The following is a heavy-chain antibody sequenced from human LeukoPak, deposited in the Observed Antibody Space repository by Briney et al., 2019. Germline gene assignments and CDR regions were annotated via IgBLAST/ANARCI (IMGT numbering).Heavy chain of an antibody. CDR1: GYTFTSYD. V-gene: IGHV1-8*01. D-gene: IGHD3-3*01. Sequence: ASVKVSCKASGYTFTSYDINWVRQATGQGLEWMGWMNPNSGNTGYAQKFQGRVTMTRNTSISTAYMELSSLRSEDTAVYYCARTTRRITIFGVVEDAFDIWGQGTMVTVSS. CDR3: ARTTRRITIFGVVEDAFDI. CDR2: MNPNSGNT. J-gene: IGHJ3*02.